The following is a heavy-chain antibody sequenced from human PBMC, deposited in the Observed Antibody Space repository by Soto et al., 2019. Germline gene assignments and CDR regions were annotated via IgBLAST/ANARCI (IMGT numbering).Heavy chain of an antibody. V-gene: IGHV4-4*02. CDR3: AREDFPWGIDSNNWFDP. CDR2: VYHSGST. Sequence: PSETLSLTCAVSGGSISSNNWCSWVRQPPGKGLEWIGEVYHSGSTNYNPSLKSRVTISVDKSKNHFSLKLRSVTAADTAVYYCAREDFPWGIDSNNWFDPWGLGTLVTVSS. J-gene: IGHJ5*02. CDR1: GGSISSNNW. D-gene: IGHD3-3*01.